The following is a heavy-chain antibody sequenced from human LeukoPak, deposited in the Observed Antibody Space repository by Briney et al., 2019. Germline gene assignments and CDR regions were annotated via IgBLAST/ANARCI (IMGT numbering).Heavy chain of an antibody. CDR1: GYTFTGYY. Sequence: ASVKVSCKASGYTFTGYYMHWVRQAPGQGLEWMGWINPNSGGTNYAQKFQGRVTMTRDTSISTAYMELSRLRSDDTAVYYCVREKPTYYYDSSGYLDYWGQGTLVTVSS. CDR2: INPNSGGT. CDR3: VREKPTYYYDSSGYLDY. V-gene: IGHV1-2*02. D-gene: IGHD3-22*01. J-gene: IGHJ4*02.